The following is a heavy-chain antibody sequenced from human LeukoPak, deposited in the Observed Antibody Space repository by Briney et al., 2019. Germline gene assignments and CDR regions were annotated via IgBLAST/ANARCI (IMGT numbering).Heavy chain of an antibody. Sequence: SETLSLTCTVSGGSISSSSYYWGWIRQPPGKGLEWIGRIYYSGSTYYNPSLKSRVTISVDTSKNQFSLKLSSVTAADTAVYYCARRLIVVGARSYYFDYWGQGTLVTVSS. J-gene: IGHJ4*02. CDR1: GGSISSSSYY. V-gene: IGHV4-39*01. CDR2: IYYSGST. CDR3: ARRLIVVGARSYYFDY. D-gene: IGHD1-26*01.